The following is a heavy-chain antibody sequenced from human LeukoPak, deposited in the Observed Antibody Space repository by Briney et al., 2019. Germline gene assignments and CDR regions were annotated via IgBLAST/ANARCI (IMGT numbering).Heavy chain of an antibody. CDR2: ISAYNGNT. CDR3: ARFIVGATYFDY. J-gene: IGHJ4*02. D-gene: IGHD1-26*01. Sequence: ASVKVSCKASGYTFTSYGISWVRQAPGQGLEWMGWISAYNGNTNYAQKLQGRVTMTRDTSTSTVYMELSSLRSEDTAVYYCARFIVGATYFDYWGQGTLVTVSS. CDR1: GYTFTSYG. V-gene: IGHV1-18*01.